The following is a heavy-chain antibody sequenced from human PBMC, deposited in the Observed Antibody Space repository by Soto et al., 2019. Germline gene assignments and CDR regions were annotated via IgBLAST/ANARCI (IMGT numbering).Heavy chain of an antibody. V-gene: IGHV1-2*04. CDR2: INPNSGGT. Sequence: GASVKVSCKASGYTFTGYYMHWVRQAPGQGLEWMGWINPNSGGTNYAQKFQGWVTMTRDTSVSTAYMELSRLRSDDTAVYYCARPRSDYGDYLYYFDYWGQGTLVTVSS. D-gene: IGHD4-17*01. CDR3: ARPRSDYGDYLYYFDY. J-gene: IGHJ4*02. CDR1: GYTFTGYY.